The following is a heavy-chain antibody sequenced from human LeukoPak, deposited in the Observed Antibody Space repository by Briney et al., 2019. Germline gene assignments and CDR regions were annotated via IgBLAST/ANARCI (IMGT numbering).Heavy chain of an antibody. CDR3: ATDYYWGSLSY. D-gene: IGHD2-21*02. Sequence: GGSLRLSCAASGFTFRSHWMHWVRQTPGKGLVWVSRINSDGSSTNYADSVKGRFTISRDNAKNTLYPQMNSLRAEDTAVYYCATDYYWGSLSYWGQGTLVTVSS. CDR1: GFTFRSHW. V-gene: IGHV3-74*01. J-gene: IGHJ4*02. CDR2: INSDGSST.